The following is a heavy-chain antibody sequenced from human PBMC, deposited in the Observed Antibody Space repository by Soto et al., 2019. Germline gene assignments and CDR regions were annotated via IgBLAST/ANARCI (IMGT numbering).Heavy chain of an antibody. CDR1: GYTFTGHH. CDR3: ARDRITGYGMDF. V-gene: IGHV1-2*04. D-gene: IGHD1-20*01. CDR2: INPNGGAK. Sequence: GASVKVSCQASGYTFTGHHMHWVRQARGEGLGGRGWINPNGGAKNYAKKLQGWATMTRDTSISTAYMELSRLRSDDTALYYGARDRITGYGMDFWGQGTTVTVSS. J-gene: IGHJ6*02.